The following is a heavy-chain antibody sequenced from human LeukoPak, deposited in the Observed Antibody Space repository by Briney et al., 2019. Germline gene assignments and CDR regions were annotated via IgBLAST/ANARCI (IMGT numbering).Heavy chain of an antibody. V-gene: IGHV3-7*01. CDR1: GFTFSSYW. Sequence: PGGSLRLSCAASGFTFSSYWMSWVRQAPGKGLEWVANIKQDGSEKYYVDSVKGRFIISRDNAKNSLYLQMNSLRAEDTAVYYCARDAEGYCSGGSCYWYYYGMDVWGQGTTVTVSS. CDR3: ARDAEGYCSGGSCYWYYYGMDV. J-gene: IGHJ6*02. D-gene: IGHD2-15*01. CDR2: IKQDGSEK.